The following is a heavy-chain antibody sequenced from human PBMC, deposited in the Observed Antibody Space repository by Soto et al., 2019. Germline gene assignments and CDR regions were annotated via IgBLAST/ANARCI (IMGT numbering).Heavy chain of an antibody. J-gene: IGHJ4*02. V-gene: IGHV3-23*01. D-gene: IGHD1-26*01. CDR2: STGSGSTT. CDR3: PNSWSFFYFDC. CDR1: GFTFSSFA. Sequence: GGPLRLSCAACGFTFSSFAIICVRQGLGKALEWVAGSTGSGSTTYYADSVKGRFTISRDNSKNTLYLQMNSLRAEDPAVYYCPNSWSFFYFDCFGQGTLLT.